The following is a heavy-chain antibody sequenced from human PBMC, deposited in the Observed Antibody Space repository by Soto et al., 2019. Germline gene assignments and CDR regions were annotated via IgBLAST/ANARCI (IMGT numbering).Heavy chain of an antibody. J-gene: IGHJ4*02. D-gene: IGHD2-2*01. Sequence: QVQLVQSGAEVKNPGSSVKVSCNASGGTFSSYTISWVRQAPGQVLEWMGRIIPILGIANYAQKFQGRVTITADKSTSTAYMELSSLRSEDTAVYFCARDLASCSSTSCSAFDSCGQGTLVNVSS. CDR1: GGTFSSYT. V-gene: IGHV1-69*08. CDR3: ARDLASCSSTSCSAFDS. CDR2: IIPILGIA.